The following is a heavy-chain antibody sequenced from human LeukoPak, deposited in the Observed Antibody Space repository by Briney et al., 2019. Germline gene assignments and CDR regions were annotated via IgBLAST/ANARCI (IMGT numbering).Heavy chain of an antibody. Sequence: GGSLRLSCAASGFTFSSYGMSWVRRAPGKGLEWVSAISGSGGSTYYADSVKGRFTISRDNSKNTLYLQMNSLRAEDTAVYYCAGSSWSLYNWFDPWGQGTLVTVSS. V-gene: IGHV3-23*01. J-gene: IGHJ5*02. CDR1: GFTFSSYG. CDR2: ISGSGGST. CDR3: AGSSWSLYNWFDP. D-gene: IGHD6-13*01.